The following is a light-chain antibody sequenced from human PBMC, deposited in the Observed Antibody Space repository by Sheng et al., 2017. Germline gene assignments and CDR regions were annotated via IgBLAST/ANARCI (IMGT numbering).Light chain of an antibody. Sequence: SSELTQDPAVSVALGQTVRITCQGDSLRSYYASWYQQKAGQAPVLVIYGKNNRPLGIPDRFSGSSSGNTASLTITGAQAEDEADYYCNSRDSSGNHLVVFGGGTKLTVL. CDR3: NSRDSSGNHLVV. CDR2: GKN. CDR1: SLRSYY. J-gene: IGLJ2*01. V-gene: IGLV3-19*01.